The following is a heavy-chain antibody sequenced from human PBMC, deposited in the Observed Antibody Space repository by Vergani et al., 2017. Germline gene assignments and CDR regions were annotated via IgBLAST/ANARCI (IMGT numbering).Heavy chain of an antibody. CDR3: ARARPSSGQRGDYFDY. CDR2: ISAYNGNT. Sequence: QVQLVQSGAEVKKPGASVKVSCKASGYTFTSYDINWVRQATGQGLEWMGWISAYNGNTNYAQKLQGRVTMTTDTSTCTAYMELRSLRSDDTAVYYCARARPSSGQRGDYFDYWGQGTLVTVSS. D-gene: IGHD3-10*01. V-gene: IGHV1-18*01. CDR1: GYTFTSYD. J-gene: IGHJ4*02.